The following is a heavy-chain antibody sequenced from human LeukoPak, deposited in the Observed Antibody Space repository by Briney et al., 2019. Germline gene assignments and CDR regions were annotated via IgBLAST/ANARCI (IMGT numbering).Heavy chain of an antibody. Sequence: ASVKVSCKASGYTFTSYYMHWVRQAPGQGLKWMGIINPSGGSTSYAQKFQGRVTMTRDTSTSTVYMELSSLRSEDTAVYYCARDLYYYDSRASRYFDLWGRGTLVTVSS. V-gene: IGHV1-46*01. CDR1: GYTFTSYY. CDR2: INPSGGST. CDR3: ARDLYYYDSRASRYFDL. D-gene: IGHD3-22*01. J-gene: IGHJ2*01.